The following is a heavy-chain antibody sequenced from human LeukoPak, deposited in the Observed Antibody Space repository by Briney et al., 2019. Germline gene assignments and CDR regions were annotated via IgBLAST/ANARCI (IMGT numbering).Heavy chain of an antibody. D-gene: IGHD3-22*01. V-gene: IGHV3-30*07. Sequence: DSVKGRFTISRDNSKNTLYLQMNSLKTEDTAVYYCSTDIPQTYYDTTRAFDYWGQGTLVTVSS. J-gene: IGHJ4*02. CDR3: STDIPQTYYDTTRAFDY.